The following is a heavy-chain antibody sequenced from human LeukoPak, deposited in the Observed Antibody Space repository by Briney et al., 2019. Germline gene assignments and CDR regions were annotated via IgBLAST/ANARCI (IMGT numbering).Heavy chain of an antibody. V-gene: IGHV4-34*01. D-gene: IGHD5-12*01. CDR2: INHSGST. J-gene: IGHJ6*03. CDR1: GGSFSGYY. Sequence: SETLSLTCAVYGGSFSGYYWSWIRQPPGKGLEWIGEINHSGSTNYNPSLKSRVTISVDTSKNQFSLKLGSVTAADTAVYYCARGQNRATPRPYYYYMDVWGKGTTVTVSS. CDR3: ARGQNRATPRPYYYYMDV.